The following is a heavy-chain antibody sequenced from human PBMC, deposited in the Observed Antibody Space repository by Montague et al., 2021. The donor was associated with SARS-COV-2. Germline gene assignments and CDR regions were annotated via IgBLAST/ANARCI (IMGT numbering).Heavy chain of an antibody. D-gene: IGHD3-16*01. CDR3: AKDMGDYQGLSLGWRFDP. J-gene: IGHJ5*02. CDR2: VSGDGTST. V-gene: IGHV3-43*02. Sequence: SLRLSCAASGFTFEDYAIHWVRQAPLKGLEWVSVVSGDGTSTFYADSVKGRFTISRDNNKNSPYLHMSSLTTEDTALYYCAKDMGDYQGLSLGWRFDPWGQGTLVTVSS. CDR1: GFTFEDYA.